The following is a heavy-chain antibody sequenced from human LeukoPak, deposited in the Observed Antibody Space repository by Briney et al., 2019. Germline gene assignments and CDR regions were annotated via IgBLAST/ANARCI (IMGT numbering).Heavy chain of an antibody. Sequence: SETLSLTCTVSGGSISSYYWSWTRQPPGKGLEWIGYIYYSGSTNYNPSLKSRVTISVDTSKNQFSLKLSSVTAADTAVYYCARGRGDSPYWGQGTLVTVSS. CDR3: ARGRGDSPY. CDR1: GGSISSYY. V-gene: IGHV4-59*01. D-gene: IGHD3-22*01. J-gene: IGHJ4*02. CDR2: IYYSGST.